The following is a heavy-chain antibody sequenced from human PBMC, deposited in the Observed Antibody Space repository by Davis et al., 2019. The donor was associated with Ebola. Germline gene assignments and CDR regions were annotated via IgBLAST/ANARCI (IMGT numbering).Heavy chain of an antibody. Sequence: GESLKISCVASGFTFSNYGMHWVRQAPGKGLVWVSRINPDGTLTNYADSVKGRFTVSRDNAKRSLYLEMNSLRAEDTALYYCVRDSRAYYYYGMDVWGQGTTVTVS. V-gene: IGHV3-74*01. CDR1: GFTFSNYG. CDR3: VRDSRAYYYYGMDV. CDR2: INPDGTLT. J-gene: IGHJ6*02.